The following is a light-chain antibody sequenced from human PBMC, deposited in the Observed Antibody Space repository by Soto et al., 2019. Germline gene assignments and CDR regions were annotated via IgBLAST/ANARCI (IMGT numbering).Light chain of an antibody. CDR1: QSVSNN. CDR2: GAS. J-gene: IGKJ5*01. V-gene: IGKV3-15*01. Sequence: EIVMTQSPATLSVSPGERATLSCRASQSVSNNLAWYQQSPGQAPSLLIYGASTRATGIPARLSGSGSGTEFTLTISSLQSEDFAVYYCQQYSKWPPITFGQGTRLEIK. CDR3: QQYSKWPPIT.